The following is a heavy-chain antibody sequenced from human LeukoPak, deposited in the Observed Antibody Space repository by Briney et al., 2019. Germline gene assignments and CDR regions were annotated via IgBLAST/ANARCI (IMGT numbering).Heavy chain of an antibody. CDR2: IIGSSGDT. Sequence: GGSLRLSCAASGFSFSNFAMSWVRQAPGEGLEWVSLIIGSSGDTFYADSVKGRFTISRDKSKNSLYLQMNSLRGEDTALYYCAKGAYDYIEMGYFDYWGQGTLVTVSS. D-gene: IGHD5-12*01. J-gene: IGHJ4*02. V-gene: IGHV3-23*01. CDR1: GFSFSNFA. CDR3: AKGAYDYIEMGYFDY.